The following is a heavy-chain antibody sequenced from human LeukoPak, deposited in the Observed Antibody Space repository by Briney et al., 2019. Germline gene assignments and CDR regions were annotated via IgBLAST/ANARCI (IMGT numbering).Heavy chain of an antibody. CDR3: AKDEDYYDSSGYYYHHPLDY. D-gene: IGHD3-22*01. CDR2: IRYDGSNK. Sequence: GGSLRLSCAASGFTFSSYGMHWVRQAPGKGLEWVAFIRYDGSNKYYADSVKGRFTISRDNSKNTLYLQVNSLRAEDTAVYYCAKDEDYYDSSGYYYHHPLDYWGQGTLVTVSS. CDR1: GFTFSSYG. V-gene: IGHV3-30*02. J-gene: IGHJ4*02.